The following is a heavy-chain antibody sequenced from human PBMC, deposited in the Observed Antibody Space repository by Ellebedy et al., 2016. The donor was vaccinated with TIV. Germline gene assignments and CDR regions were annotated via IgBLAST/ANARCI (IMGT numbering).Heavy chain of an antibody. CDR3: ARGPTKGNAFDI. D-gene: IGHD3-10*01. CDR2: ISSSSSYI. CDR1: GFTFSSYS. V-gene: IGHV3-21*04. Sequence: GGSLRLSXAASGFTFSSYSMNWVRQAPGKGLEWVSSISSSSSYIYYADSVKGRFTISRDNGKNSQYLQMNTLRDEDTAVYYCARGPTKGNAFDIWGQGTMVTVSS. J-gene: IGHJ3*02.